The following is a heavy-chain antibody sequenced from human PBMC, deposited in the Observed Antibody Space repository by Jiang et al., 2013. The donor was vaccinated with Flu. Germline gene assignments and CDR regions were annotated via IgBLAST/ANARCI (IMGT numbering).Heavy chain of an antibody. CDR3: ARGGSGFDYHYGLDV. CDR2: ILYDGSNE. D-gene: IGHD3-10*01. V-gene: IGHV3-30*01. Sequence: WVAVILYDGSNEYYADSVKGRFTISRDNSKNTLYLQMNSLRPEDTAVYYCARGGSGFDYHYGLDVWGQGTTVTVSS. J-gene: IGHJ6*02.